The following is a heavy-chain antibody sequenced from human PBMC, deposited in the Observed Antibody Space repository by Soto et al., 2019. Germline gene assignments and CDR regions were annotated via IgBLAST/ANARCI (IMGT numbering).Heavy chain of an antibody. J-gene: IGHJ5*02. CDR1: SGSISSGGYY. V-gene: IGHV4-31*03. CDR3: ARENGSGSYYYKNNWFDP. D-gene: IGHD3-10*01. CDR2: IYYSGST. Sequence: SETLSLTCTVSSGSISSGGYYWSWIRQHPGKGLEWIGYIYYSGSTYYNPSLKSRVTISVDTSKNQFSLKLSSVTAADTAVYYCARENGSGSYYYKNNWFDPWGQGTLVTVSS.